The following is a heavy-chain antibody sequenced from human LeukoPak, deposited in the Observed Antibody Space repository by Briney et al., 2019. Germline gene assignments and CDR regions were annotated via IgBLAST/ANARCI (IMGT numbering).Heavy chain of an antibody. CDR1: GFTFSSYE. CDR2: ISSGSTI. Sequence: GGSLRLSCAASGFTFSSYEMNWVRQAPGKGLEWVSYISSGSTIYYADSVKGRFTISRDNAKNSLYLQMNSLRAEDTAVYYCARARRDVVVITTPFEYWGQGTLVTVSS. J-gene: IGHJ4*02. V-gene: IGHV3-48*03. CDR3: ARARRDVVVITTPFEY. D-gene: IGHD3-22*01.